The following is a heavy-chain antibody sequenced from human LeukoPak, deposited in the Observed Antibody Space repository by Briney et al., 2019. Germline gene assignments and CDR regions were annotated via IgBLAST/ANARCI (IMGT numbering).Heavy chain of an antibody. CDR3: ASHYSNYAAWWNWFDP. CDR1: GYTFTSYG. V-gene: IGHV1-18*01. J-gene: IGHJ5*02. CDR2: ISAYNGNT. D-gene: IGHD4-11*01. Sequence: ASVKVSCMASGYTFTSYGISWVRQAPGQGLEWMGWISAYNGNTNYAQKLQGRVTMTTDTSTSTAYMELRSLRSDDTAVYYCASHYSNYAAWWNWFDPWGQGTLVTVSS.